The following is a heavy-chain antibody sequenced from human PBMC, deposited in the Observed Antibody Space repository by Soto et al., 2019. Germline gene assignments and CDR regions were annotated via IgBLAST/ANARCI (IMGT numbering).Heavy chain of an antibody. V-gene: IGHV1-69*02. CDR1: GGTFSSYT. CDR2: IIPILGIA. CDR3: AGYCSSTSCYVGGYAFDI. D-gene: IGHD2-2*01. Sequence: QVQLVQSGAEVKKPGSSVKVSCKASGGTFSSYTISWVRQAPGQGLEWMGRIIPILGIANYAQKFQGRVTITADKSTSTAYMELSSLRSEDTAVYYCAGYCSSTSCYVGGYAFDIWGQGTMVTVSS. J-gene: IGHJ3*02.